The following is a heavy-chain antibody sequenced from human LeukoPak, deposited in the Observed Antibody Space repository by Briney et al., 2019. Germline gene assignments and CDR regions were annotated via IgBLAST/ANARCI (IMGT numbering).Heavy chain of an antibody. D-gene: IGHD3-10*01. Sequence: GGSLRLSCAASGFTLSSYGMHWVRQAPGKGLEWVAVIWYDGSNKYYADSVKGRFTISRDNSKNTLYLQMNSLRAEDTAVYYCARDQNYYGSGAAFDIWGQGTMVTVSS. CDR1: GFTLSSYG. CDR3: ARDQNYYGSGAAFDI. CDR2: IWYDGSNK. V-gene: IGHV3-33*01. J-gene: IGHJ3*02.